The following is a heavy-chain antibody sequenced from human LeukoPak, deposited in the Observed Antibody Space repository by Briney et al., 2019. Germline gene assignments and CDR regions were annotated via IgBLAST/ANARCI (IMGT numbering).Heavy chain of an antibody. CDR3: ATGQNSSVWYGDY. J-gene: IGHJ4*02. V-gene: IGHV1-69*02. D-gene: IGHD6-13*01. CDR1: GDTFSSYT. Sequence: SVKVSCQASGDTFSSYTISWVRQAPGQGLEWMGRIIPIFSIANYAQKFQGSVTITADKSTGTAYMELSSLRSDDTAVYYCATGQNSSVWYGDYWGQGTLVTVSS. CDR2: IIPIFSIA.